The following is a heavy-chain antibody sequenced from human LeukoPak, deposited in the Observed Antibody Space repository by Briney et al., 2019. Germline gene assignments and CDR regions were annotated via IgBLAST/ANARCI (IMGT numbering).Heavy chain of an antibody. CDR2: IIPDLGIA. CDR1: GGTFSSYT. V-gene: IGHV1-69*02. CDR3: ARGGYYDSSGYYYYYGMDV. J-gene: IGHJ6*02. D-gene: IGHD3-22*01. Sequence: ASVKVSCKASGGTFSSYTISWVRQAPGQGLEWMGRIIPDLGIANYAQKFQGRVTITADKSTSTAYMELSSLRSEDTAVYYCARGGYYDSSGYYYYYGMDVWGQGTTVTVSS.